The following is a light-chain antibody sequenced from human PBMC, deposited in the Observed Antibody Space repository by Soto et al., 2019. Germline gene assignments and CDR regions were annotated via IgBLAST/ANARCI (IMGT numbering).Light chain of an antibody. CDR2: DVS. Sequence: HSVLTQPASVSGSPGQSITISCTGTSIDVGGYNYVSWYQQHPGKAPKLMIYDVSNRPSGVSNRFSGSKSGNTASPTISGLQAEDEADYYCSSYTSSSTLFGTGTKVTVL. V-gene: IGLV2-14*01. CDR3: SSYTSSSTL. J-gene: IGLJ1*01. CDR1: SIDVGGYNY.